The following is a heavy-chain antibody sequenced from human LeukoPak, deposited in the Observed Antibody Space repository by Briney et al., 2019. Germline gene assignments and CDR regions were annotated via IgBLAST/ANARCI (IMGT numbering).Heavy chain of an antibody. CDR2: INPNSGGT. J-gene: IGHJ3*02. CDR1: GYTFTGYY. D-gene: IGHD3-16*01. Sequence: ASVKVSCKASGYTFTGYYMHWVRQAPGQGLEWMGRINPNSGGTNYAQKFQGRVTMTRDTSISTAYMELSRLRSGDTAVYYCARGRGEVRAFDIWGQGTMVTVSS. V-gene: IGHV1-2*06. CDR3: ARGRGEVRAFDI.